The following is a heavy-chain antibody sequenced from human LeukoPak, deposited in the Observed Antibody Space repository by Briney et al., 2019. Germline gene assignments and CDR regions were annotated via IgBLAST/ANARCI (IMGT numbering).Heavy chain of an antibody. CDR1: GGSISSSSYY. Sequence: SETLSLTCTVSGGSISSSSYYWGWIRQPPGKGLEWIGSIYYTGTTYYNPSLKSRVTISVDTSKNQFSLKLSSVTAADTAVYYRASTKTIAARAFDIWGQGTMVTVSS. CDR2: IYYTGTT. D-gene: IGHD6-6*01. V-gene: IGHV4-39*01. CDR3: ASTKTIAARAFDI. J-gene: IGHJ3*02.